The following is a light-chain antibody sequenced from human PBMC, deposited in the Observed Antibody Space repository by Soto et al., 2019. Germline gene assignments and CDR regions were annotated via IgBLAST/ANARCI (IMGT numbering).Light chain of an antibody. Sequence: EIVLTQSPGTLSLSPGERATLSCRASQSVSTNYLAWYQRKPGQAPRLLIYGASNRATGIPARFSGSGSGTDFTLTVTRLEPEDFAVYYRQQYGSSPPTFGQGTKVEIK. V-gene: IGKV3-20*01. J-gene: IGKJ1*01. CDR2: GAS. CDR3: QQYGSSPPT. CDR1: QSVSTNY.